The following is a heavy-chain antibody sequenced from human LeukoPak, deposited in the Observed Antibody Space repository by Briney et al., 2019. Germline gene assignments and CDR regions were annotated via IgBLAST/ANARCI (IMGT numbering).Heavy chain of an antibody. Sequence: SETLSLTCTVSGGPINIANYFWAWIRQPPGKGLEWIGSINYGGTTYYNPSLNSRVTISVDTSKNQFSLKLSSVTAVDTAVFYCAGQRARFGEWAFESWGQGTLVTVSS. J-gene: IGHJ4*02. CDR2: INYGGTT. D-gene: IGHD3-10*01. CDR1: GGPINIANYF. V-gene: IGHV4-39*01. CDR3: AGQRARFGEWAFES.